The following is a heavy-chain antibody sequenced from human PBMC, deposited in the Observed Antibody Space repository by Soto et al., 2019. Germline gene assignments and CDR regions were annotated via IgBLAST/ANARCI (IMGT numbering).Heavy chain of an antibody. CDR3: ARDGGWGHGVPYSGYYFDY. J-gene: IGHJ4*02. Sequence: ASVKVSCKASGYTFTSYGISWVRQAPGQGLEWMGWISAYNGNTNYAQKLQGRVTMTTDTSTSTAYMELRSLRSDDTAVYYCARDGGWGHGVPYSGYYFDYWGQGTLVTVSS. CDR2: ISAYNGNT. CDR1: GYTFTSYG. V-gene: IGHV1-18*01. D-gene: IGHD3-3*01.